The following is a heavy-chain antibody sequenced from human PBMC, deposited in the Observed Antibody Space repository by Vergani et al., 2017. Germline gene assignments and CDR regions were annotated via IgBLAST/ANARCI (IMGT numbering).Heavy chain of an antibody. CDR3: ARVRYRLGDY. CDR2: IRSKAYGGTT. J-gene: IGHJ4*02. Sequence: EVQLVESGGGLVQPGRSLRLSCTASGFTFGDYAMSWVRQAPGKGLEWVGFIRSKAYGGTTEYAASVKGRFTISRDDSKSIAYLQMNSLKTEDTAVYYCARVRYRLGDYWGQGTLVTVSS. CDR1: GFTFGDYA. D-gene: IGHD1-14*01. V-gene: IGHV3-49*04.